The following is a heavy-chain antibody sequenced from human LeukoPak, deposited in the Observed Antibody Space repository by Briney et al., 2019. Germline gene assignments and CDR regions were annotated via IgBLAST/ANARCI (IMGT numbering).Heavy chain of an antibody. D-gene: IGHD6-19*01. Sequence: SETLSLTCAVYGGSFSGYYWSWIRQPPGKGLEWIGEINHSGSTNYNPSLKSRVTISVDTSKNQFSLKLSSVTAADTAVYYCARDHIAVAGRYYYYYMDVWGKGTTVTVSS. J-gene: IGHJ6*03. CDR3: ARDHIAVAGRYYYYYMDV. CDR2: INHSGST. V-gene: IGHV4-34*01. CDR1: GGSFSGYY.